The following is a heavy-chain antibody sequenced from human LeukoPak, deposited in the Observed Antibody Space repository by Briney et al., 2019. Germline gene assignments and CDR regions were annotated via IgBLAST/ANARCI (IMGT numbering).Heavy chain of an antibody. CDR3: AKDGTTTITFDY. D-gene: IGHD1-1*01. CDR1: GFTFSSYA. V-gene: IGHV3-23*01. Sequence: GGSLRLSCAASGFTFSSYAMSSVRQAPGNGLEYVSVISGSVGSTHYTDSVKGRFTISRHNSKNTLYLQMNSLRVEHTAVYYCAKDGTTTITFDYWGQGTLVTVSS. CDR2: ISGSVGST. J-gene: IGHJ4*02.